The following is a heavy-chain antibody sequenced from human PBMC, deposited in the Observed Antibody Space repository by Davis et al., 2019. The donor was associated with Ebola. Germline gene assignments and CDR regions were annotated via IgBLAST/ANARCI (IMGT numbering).Heavy chain of an antibody. D-gene: IGHD1-26*01. Sequence: NHADSVKDRFTVSRDNSKNALYLQMNSLRADDTAVYYCARGTFYSGRGSFDYWGHGTLVTVSS. CDR3: ARGTFYSGRGSFDY. V-gene: IGHV3-33*01. J-gene: IGHJ4*01.